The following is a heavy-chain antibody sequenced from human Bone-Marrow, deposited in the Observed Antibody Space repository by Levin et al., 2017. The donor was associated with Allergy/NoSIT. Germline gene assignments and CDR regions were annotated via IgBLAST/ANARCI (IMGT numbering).Heavy chain of an antibody. V-gene: IGHV4-59*01. CDR2: IYYSGST. CDR1: GGSISSYY. D-gene: IGHD3-9*01. CDR3: ARGPGYFQSFVYYYDYMDV. Sequence: GSLRLSCTVSGGSISSYYWSWIRQPPGKGLEWIGYIYYSGSTNYNPSLKSRVTISVDTSKNQFSLKLSSVTAADTAVYYCARGPGYFQSFVYYYDYMDVWGKGTTVTVSS. J-gene: IGHJ6*03.